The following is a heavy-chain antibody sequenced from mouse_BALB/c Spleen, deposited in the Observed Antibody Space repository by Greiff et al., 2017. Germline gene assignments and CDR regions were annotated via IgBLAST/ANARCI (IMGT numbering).Heavy chain of an antibody. J-gene: IGHJ1*01. CDR2: ISTYYGDA. CDR3: ARRAEWYFDV. Sequence: VQVVESGAELVRPGVSVKISCKGSGYTFTDYAMHWVKQSHAKSLEWIGVISTYYGDASYNQKFKGKATMTVDKSSSTAYMELARLTSEDSAIYYCARRAEWYFDVWGAGTTVTVSS. D-gene: IGHD3-1*01. CDR1: GYTFTDYA. V-gene: IGHV1S137*01.